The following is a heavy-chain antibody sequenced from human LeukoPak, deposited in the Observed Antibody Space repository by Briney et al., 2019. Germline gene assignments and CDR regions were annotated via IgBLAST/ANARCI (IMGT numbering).Heavy chain of an antibody. CDR2: IYYSGST. D-gene: IGHD4-17*01. CDR1: GGSISSSSYY. CDR3: ARPQLIYGDYVHGYWFDP. Sequence: PSETLSLTCTVSGGSISSSSYYWGWIRQPPGKGLEWIGSIYYSGSTYYNPSLKSRVTISVDTSKNQFSLKLSSVTAADTAVYYCARPQLIYGDYVHGYWFDPWGQGTLVTVSS. V-gene: IGHV4-39*01. J-gene: IGHJ5*02.